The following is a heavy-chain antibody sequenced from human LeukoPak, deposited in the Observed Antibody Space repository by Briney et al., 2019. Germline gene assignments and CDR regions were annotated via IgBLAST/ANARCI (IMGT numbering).Heavy chain of an antibody. J-gene: IGHJ4*02. V-gene: IGHV4-34*01. CDR1: GGSFSGYY. CDR2: INHSGST. CDR3: ARDPEPYYYDSSGSLGVDY. D-gene: IGHD3-22*01. Sequence: PSETLSLTCAVYGGSFSGYYWSWIRQPPGKGLEWIGEINHSGSTNYNPSLKSRVAISVDTSKNQFSLKLSSVTAADTAVYYCARDPEPYYYDSSGSLGVDYWGQGTLVTVSS.